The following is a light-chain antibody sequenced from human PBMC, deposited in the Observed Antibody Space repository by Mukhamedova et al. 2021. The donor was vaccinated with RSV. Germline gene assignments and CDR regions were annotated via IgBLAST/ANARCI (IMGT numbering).Light chain of an antibody. CDR3: QSWESHVFL. V-gene: IGLV3-1*01. CDR1: KLGGKC. Sequence: TITCSGDKLGGKCASWFQQKPGQSPLLVIYENDKRPSGIPERFSGSTSGNTATLTIIGTQAVDEADYYCQSWESHVFLFGTGTKVT. CDR2: END. J-gene: IGLJ1*01.